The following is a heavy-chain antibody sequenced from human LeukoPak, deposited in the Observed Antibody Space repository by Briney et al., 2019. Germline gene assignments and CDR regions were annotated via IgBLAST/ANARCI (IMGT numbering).Heavy chain of an antibody. CDR2: IIPIHGIA. V-gene: IGHV1-69*04. CDR1: GGTFSSYA. Sequence: SVKVSCKASGGTFSSYAISWVRQAPGQGLEWMGRIIPIHGIANYAQKFQGRVTITADKSTSTAYMELSSLRSEDTAVYYCARDAQQGMDVWGQGTTVTVSS. J-gene: IGHJ6*02. D-gene: IGHD2-2*01. CDR3: ARDAQQGMDV.